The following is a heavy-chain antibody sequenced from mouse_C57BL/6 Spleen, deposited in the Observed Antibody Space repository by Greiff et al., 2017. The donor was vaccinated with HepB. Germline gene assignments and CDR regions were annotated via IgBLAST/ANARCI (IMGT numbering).Heavy chain of an antibody. D-gene: IGHD2-3*01. CDR3: TFYDGYYDAMDY. V-gene: IGHV6-3*01. J-gene: IGHJ4*01. CDR2: IRLKSDNYAT. CDR1: GFTFSNYW. Sequence: EVKVEESGGGLVQPGGSMKLSCVASGFTFSNYWMNWVRQSPEKGLEWVAQIRLKSDNYATHYAESVKGRFTISRDDSKSSVYLQMNNLRAEDTGIYYCTFYDGYYDAMDYWGQGTSVTVSS.